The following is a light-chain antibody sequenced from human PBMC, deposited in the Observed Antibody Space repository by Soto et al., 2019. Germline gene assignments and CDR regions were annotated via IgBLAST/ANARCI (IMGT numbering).Light chain of an antibody. CDR1: QSISSY. J-gene: IGKJ3*01. CDR3: QQSYSTPNT. Sequence: DNQMTQSPSSLSASVGDRVTITCRASQSISSYLNWYQQKPGKAPKLLIYAASSLQSGVPSRFSGSGSGTDFTLTISSLQPEDFATYYCQQSYSTPNTFGPGTKVDIK. CDR2: AAS. V-gene: IGKV1-39*01.